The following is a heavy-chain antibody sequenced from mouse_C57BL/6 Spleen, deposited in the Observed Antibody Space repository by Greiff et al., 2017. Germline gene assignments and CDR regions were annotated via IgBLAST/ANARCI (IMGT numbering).Heavy chain of an antibody. V-gene: IGHV1-64*01. CDR3: ARRYDGYSYYAMDY. D-gene: IGHD2-3*01. CDR1: GYTFTSYW. CDR2: IHPNSGST. J-gene: IGHJ4*01. Sequence: QVQLQQPGAELVKPGASVKLSCKASGYTFTSYWMHWVKQRPGQGLEWIGMIHPNSGSTNYNEKFKSKATLTVDKSSSTAYMQLSSLTSDDSAVYYCARRYDGYSYYAMDYWGQGTSVTVSA.